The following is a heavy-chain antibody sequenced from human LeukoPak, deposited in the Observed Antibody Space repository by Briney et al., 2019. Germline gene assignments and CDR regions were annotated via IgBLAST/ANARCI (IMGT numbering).Heavy chain of an antibody. CDR3: ARGPRGYDSSGGP. CDR2: IKQEGTET. D-gene: IGHD3-22*01. J-gene: IGHJ5*02. Sequence: GGSLRLSCAASGFTFSSYWMSWVRQTPGKGLEWLANIKQEGTETYYVDSVKGQFTISRDNAKSSLYLQMNSPRAEDTAVYYCARGPRGYDSSGGPWGQGTLVTVSS. V-gene: IGHV3-7*01. CDR1: GFTFSSYW.